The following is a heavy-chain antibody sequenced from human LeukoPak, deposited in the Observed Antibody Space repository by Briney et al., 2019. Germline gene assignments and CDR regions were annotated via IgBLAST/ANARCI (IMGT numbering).Heavy chain of an antibody. CDR3: ARGVGIAAAQYGY. D-gene: IGHD6-13*01. CDR2: IYYSGTT. J-gene: IGHJ4*02. Sequence: SETLSLTCTVSGGSISSYYWSWIRQPPGKGLEWIGYIYYSGTTNYNPSLKSRVTISVDTSKNQFSLKLSSVTAADTAVYYCARGVGIAAAQYGYWGQGTLVTVSS. V-gene: IGHV4-59*01. CDR1: GGSISSYY.